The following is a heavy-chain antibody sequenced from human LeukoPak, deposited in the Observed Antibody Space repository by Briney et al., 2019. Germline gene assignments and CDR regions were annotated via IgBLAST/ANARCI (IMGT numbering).Heavy chain of an antibody. V-gene: IGHV4-38-2*02. CDR1: GYSISSGYY. CDR3: AGEEMADDY. CDR2: IYHSGST. D-gene: IGHD5-24*01. J-gene: IGHJ4*02. Sequence: SQTLSPTCTVSGYSISSGYYWGWIRQPPGKGLEWIGSIYHSGSTYYNPSLKSRVTISVDTSKNQFSLKLSSVTAADTAVYYCAGEEMADDYWGQGTLVTVSS.